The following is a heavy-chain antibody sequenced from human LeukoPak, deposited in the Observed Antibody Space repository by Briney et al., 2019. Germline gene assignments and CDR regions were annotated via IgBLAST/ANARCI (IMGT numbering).Heavy chain of an antibody. V-gene: IGHV4-34*01. CDR2: INHGGST. J-gene: IGHJ5*02. D-gene: IGHD2-2*01. CDR3: ARGNRGGYCSSASCSGSSDP. CDR1: GGSFSGYY. Sequence: PSETLSLTCALYGGSFSGYYWSWIRQPPGKGLEWIAEINHGGSTNYHPSLESRVTISLDTSNNQFSLKLSSVTAADTAVYYCARGNRGGYCSSASCSGSSDPWGQGSQVTVSS.